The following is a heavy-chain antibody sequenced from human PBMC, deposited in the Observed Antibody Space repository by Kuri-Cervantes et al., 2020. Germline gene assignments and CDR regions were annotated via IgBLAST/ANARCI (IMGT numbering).Heavy chain of an antibody. V-gene: IGHV4-38-2*01. Sequence: SETLSLTCAVSGYSISSGYYWGWIRQPPGKGLEWIGSIYHSGSTYYNPSLKSRVTISADTSKNQFSLKLSSVTAADTAVYYCARAEGYYYDSSGPGPDDYWGQGTLVTDSS. CDR2: IYHSGST. CDR3: ARAEGYYYDSSGPGPDDY. D-gene: IGHD3-22*01. J-gene: IGHJ4*02. CDR1: GYSISSGYY.